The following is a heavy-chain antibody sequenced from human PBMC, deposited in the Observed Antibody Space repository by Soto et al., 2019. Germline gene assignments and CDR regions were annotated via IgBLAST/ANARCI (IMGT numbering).Heavy chain of an antibody. CDR3: AAKPRAVSLT. Sequence: GGSLRLSCAASGFTFSSYGMRWVRQAPGKGLEWVSSISGSGDGTYYADSVKGRFTISRDNSKNTVFLQMNSLRAEDTAVYYCAAKPRAVSLTRGQGTLVTVSS. CDR1: GFTFSSYG. J-gene: IGHJ4*02. D-gene: IGHD3-10*01. CDR2: ISGSGDGT. V-gene: IGHV3-23*01.